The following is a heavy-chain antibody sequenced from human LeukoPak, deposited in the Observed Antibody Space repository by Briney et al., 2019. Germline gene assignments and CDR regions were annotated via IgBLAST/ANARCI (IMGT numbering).Heavy chain of an antibody. CDR2: ISYDGNKK. CDR1: GFTFSNYA. D-gene: IGHD1-7*01. J-gene: IGHJ4*02. Sequence: GGSLRLSCAAFGFTFSNYAMNWVRQAPGKGLEWVAVISYDGNKKYYADSVKGRFTISRDNSKNTLYLQMNSLRAEDTAVYYCARWKSLKGTFDYWGQGTLVTVSS. CDR3: ARWKSLKGTFDY. V-gene: IGHV3-30*04.